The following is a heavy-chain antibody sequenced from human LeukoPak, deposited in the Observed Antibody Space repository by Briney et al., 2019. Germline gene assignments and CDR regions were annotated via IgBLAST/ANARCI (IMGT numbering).Heavy chain of an antibody. V-gene: IGHV1-18*01. D-gene: IGHD6-13*01. CDR1: GYTFTSYG. CDR3: ARVFPLYSSSSNVGWFDP. Sequence: ASVKVSCKASGYTFTSYGISWVRQAPGQGLEWMGWIGAYNGNTNYAQKLQGRVTMTTDTSTSTAYMELRSLRSDDTAVYYCARVFPLYSSSSNVGWFDPWGQGTLVTVSS. J-gene: IGHJ5*02. CDR2: IGAYNGNT.